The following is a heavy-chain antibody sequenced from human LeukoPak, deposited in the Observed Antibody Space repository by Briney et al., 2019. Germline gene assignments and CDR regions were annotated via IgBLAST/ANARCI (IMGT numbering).Heavy chain of an antibody. CDR1: GGSISSYY. V-gene: IGHV4-4*07. D-gene: IGHD6-19*01. J-gene: IGHJ4*02. Sequence: SETLSLTCTVSGGSISSYYWSWIRQPAGKGLEWIGRIYTSGSTNYNPSLKSRVTISVDTSKNQFSLKLSSLTAADTAVYYCARFIAVAGGFDYWGQGTLVTVSS. CDR2: IYTSGST. CDR3: ARFIAVAGGFDY.